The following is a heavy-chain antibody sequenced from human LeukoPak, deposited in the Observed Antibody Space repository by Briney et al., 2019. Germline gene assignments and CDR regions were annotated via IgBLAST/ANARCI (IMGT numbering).Heavy chain of an antibody. V-gene: IGHV3-23*01. D-gene: IGHD3-9*01. Sequence: GGPLRLSCAASGFTFSSYAMSWVRQAPGKGLEWVSAISGSGGGTYYADSVKGRFTISRDNSKNTLYLQMNSLRAEDTAVYYCAKDANFDRFSYYFDYWGQGTLVTVSS. CDR3: AKDANFDRFSYYFDY. CDR1: GFTFSSYA. CDR2: ISGSGGGT. J-gene: IGHJ4*02.